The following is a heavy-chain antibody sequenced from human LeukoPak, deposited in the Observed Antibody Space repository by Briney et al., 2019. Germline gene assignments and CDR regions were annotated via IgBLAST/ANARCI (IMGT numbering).Heavy chain of an antibody. CDR3: AKDNIAGEYYFDY. CDR1: GFTFSIYG. J-gene: IGHJ4*02. Sequence: GGSLRLSCAASGFTFSIYGTHWVRQAPGKGLEWVAVISYDGSNKYYADSVKGRFTISRDNSKNTLYLQMNSLRAEDTAVYYCAKDNIAGEYYFDYWGQGTLVTVSS. D-gene: IGHD6-13*01. CDR2: ISYDGSNK. V-gene: IGHV3-30*18.